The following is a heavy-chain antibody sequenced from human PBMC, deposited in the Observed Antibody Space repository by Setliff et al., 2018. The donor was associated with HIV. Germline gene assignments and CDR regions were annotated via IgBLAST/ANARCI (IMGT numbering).Heavy chain of an antibody. J-gene: IGHJ6*03. CDR3: ARDYYYDSSTSCYYYYYMDV. Sequence: ASVKVSCKASGGTFSSYAISWVRQAPGQGLEWMGGIIPIFGTANYAQKFQGRVTITTDESTSTAYMELSSLRSEDTAVYYCARDYYYDSSTSCYYYYYMDVWGKGTTVTVSS. V-gene: IGHV1-69*05. CDR1: GGTFSSYA. D-gene: IGHD3-22*01. CDR2: IIPIFGTA.